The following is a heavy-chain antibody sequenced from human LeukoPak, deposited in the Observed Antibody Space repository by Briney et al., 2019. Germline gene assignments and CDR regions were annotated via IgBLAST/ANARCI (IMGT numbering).Heavy chain of an antibody. V-gene: IGHV4-59*01. J-gene: IGHJ3*02. D-gene: IGHD1-26*01. Sequence: PSETLSLTCTVSGGSISSYYWSWIRQPPGKGLEWIGYIYYSGSTNYNPSLKSRVTISVDTSKNQVSLKLSSVTAADTAVYYCARLIWERGLAFDIWGQGTMVTVSS. CDR1: GGSISSYY. CDR3: ARLIWERGLAFDI. CDR2: IYYSGST.